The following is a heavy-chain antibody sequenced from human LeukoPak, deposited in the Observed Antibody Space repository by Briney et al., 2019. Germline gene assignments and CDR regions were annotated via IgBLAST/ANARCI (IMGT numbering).Heavy chain of an antibody. CDR3: AVELDHSGRALDF. CDR1: GFTLSRNS. D-gene: IGHD3-10*01. J-gene: IGHJ4*02. Sequence: GGSLRLSCAASGFTLSRNSMHWVRQAPGKGLEWVSYISSSATTIHYADSVKGRFTVSRDNAKNSLYLQMNSLRDEDTAVYYGAVELDHSGRALDFWGQGTLVTVSS. CDR2: ISSSATTI. V-gene: IGHV3-48*02.